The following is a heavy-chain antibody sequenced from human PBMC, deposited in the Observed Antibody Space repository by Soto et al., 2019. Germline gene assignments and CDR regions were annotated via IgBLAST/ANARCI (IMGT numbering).Heavy chain of an antibody. J-gene: IGHJ4*02. Sequence: SETLSLTCTVSGGSINSGGYYWSWIRQHPGKGLEWIGYINYSGSTNYNPSLKSRVIISRDTSKNHLSLNLSSVTAADTAIYYGARNYYNSKGYGYWGQGTLVTVSS. V-gene: IGHV4-31*03. CDR3: ARNYYNSKGYGY. CDR1: GGSINSGGYY. D-gene: IGHD3-22*01. CDR2: INYSGST.